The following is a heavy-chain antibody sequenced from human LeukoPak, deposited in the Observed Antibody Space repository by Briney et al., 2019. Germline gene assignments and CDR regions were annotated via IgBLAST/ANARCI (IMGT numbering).Heavy chain of an antibody. CDR2: IYYSGST. V-gene: IGHV4-59*12. J-gene: IGHJ6*03. D-gene: IGHD6-6*01. CDR3: ARVLAARPTYYYMDV. CDR1: GGSISSYY. Sequence: SETLSLTCTVSGGSISSYYWSWIRQPPGKGLEWIGYIYYSGSTNYNPSLKSRVTISVDTSKNQFSLKLSSVTAADTAVYYCARVLAARPTYYYMDVWGKGTTVTVSS.